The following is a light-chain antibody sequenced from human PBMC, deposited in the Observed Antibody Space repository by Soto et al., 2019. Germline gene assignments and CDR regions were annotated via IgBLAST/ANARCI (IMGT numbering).Light chain of an antibody. Sequence: DIQMTQSPSTLSASVGDRVTITCRAIKSIISWLAWYQQKPGKAPKLLIYDASSLESGVPSRFSGSGSGTEFTLTISSLQPDDFATYYCQQYNSYWTFGQGTKVEIK. CDR2: DAS. CDR1: KSIISW. CDR3: QQYNSYWT. J-gene: IGKJ1*01. V-gene: IGKV1-5*01.